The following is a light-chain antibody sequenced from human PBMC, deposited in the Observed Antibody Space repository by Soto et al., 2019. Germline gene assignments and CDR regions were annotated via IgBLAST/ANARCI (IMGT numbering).Light chain of an antibody. Sequence: IQLTQSPTSLSAAVGDGVTITCRASQSISSYLNWYQQTPGKAPKLLIYAASTLQSGVPSRFGGSGSGTDFTLTISSLQPEDFATYYCQQSYSTPWTFGQGTKVDI. CDR3: QQSYSTPWT. CDR1: QSISSY. J-gene: IGKJ1*01. V-gene: IGKV1-39*01. CDR2: AAS.